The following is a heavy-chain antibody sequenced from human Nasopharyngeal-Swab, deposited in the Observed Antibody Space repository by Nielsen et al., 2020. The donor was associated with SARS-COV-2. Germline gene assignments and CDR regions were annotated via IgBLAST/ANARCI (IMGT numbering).Heavy chain of an antibody. Sequence: GGSLRLSCATSGFTFDDYAMHWVRQAPGKGLEWVSGISWHSGSISYADSVKGRFTISRDNAKNSLYLQMNSLRAEDTAVYHYYGTDVWGQGTTVTVSS. J-gene: IGHJ6*02. CDR1: GFTFDDYA. CDR3: YGTDV. V-gene: IGHV3-9*01. CDR2: ISWHSGSI.